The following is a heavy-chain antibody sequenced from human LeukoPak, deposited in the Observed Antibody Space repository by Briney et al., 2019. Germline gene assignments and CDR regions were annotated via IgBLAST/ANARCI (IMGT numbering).Heavy chain of an antibody. CDR2: IGGGPV. J-gene: IGHJ3*01. CDR3: AKDSFSFNGVYDALDL. Sequence: GGSLRLSCVASGFSFSDYSMNWVRQTPGKGLEWVSTIGGGPVFYADSVKGRFTISRDDSKNTLFLQMKSLRAEDTAIYYCAKDSFSFNGVYDALDLWGQGTMVTVSS. CDR1: GFSFSDYS. V-gene: IGHV3-23*01. D-gene: IGHD2/OR15-2a*01.